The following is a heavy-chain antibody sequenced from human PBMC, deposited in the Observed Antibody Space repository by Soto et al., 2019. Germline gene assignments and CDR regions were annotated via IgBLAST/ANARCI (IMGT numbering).Heavy chain of an antibody. J-gene: IGHJ3*02. CDR3: ARGPLPAASTIAVAGMDAFDI. CDR1: GYTFTSYG. V-gene: IGHV1-18*01. Sequence: ASVKVSCKASGYTFTSYGISWVRQAPGQGLEWMGWISAYNGNTNYAQKLQGRVTMTTDTSTSTAYMELRSLRSDDTDVYYCARGPLPAASTIAVAGMDAFDIWGQGTMVTVSS. CDR2: ISAYNGNT. D-gene: IGHD6-19*01.